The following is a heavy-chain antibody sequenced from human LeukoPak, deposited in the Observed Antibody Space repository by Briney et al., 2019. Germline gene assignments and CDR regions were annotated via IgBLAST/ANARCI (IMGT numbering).Heavy chain of an antibody. J-gene: IGHJ4*02. Sequence: ASVKVSCKVSGGTFSYAISWVRQAPGQGLEWMGGNTPIFGTTDYAQNFQGRVTFTTDESTSTAYMELSSLRSEDTAVYYCARGAWGYNYGYHNYWGQGTLVTVSS. CDR1: GGTFSYA. V-gene: IGHV1-69*05. CDR3: ARGAWGYNYGYHNY. D-gene: IGHD5-18*01. CDR2: NTPIFGTT.